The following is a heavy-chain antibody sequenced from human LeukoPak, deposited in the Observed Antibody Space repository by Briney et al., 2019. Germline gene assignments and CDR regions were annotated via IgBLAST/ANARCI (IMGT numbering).Heavy chain of an antibody. CDR3: ARFTPQGYGWGGYNRFDP. CDR2: IYNSGNT. V-gene: IGHV4-59*01. CDR1: GGSINSYY. Sequence: SETLSLTCTVSGGSINSYYWTWIRQPPGKGLEWIGNIYNSGNTNYNPSLTSRVTISVDTSKNQFSLNLTSVTAADTAVYYCARFTPQGYGWGGYNRFDPWGQGTPVTVSS. D-gene: IGHD3-10*01. J-gene: IGHJ5*02.